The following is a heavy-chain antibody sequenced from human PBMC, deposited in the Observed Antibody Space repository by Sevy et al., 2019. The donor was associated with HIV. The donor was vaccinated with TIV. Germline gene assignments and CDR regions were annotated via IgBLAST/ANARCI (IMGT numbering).Heavy chain of an antibody. CDR3: AREGYCSSTSCYARGGNYYYYGMDV. J-gene: IGHJ6*02. CDR2: MKQDGSEK. V-gene: IGHV3-7*03. Sequence: GGSLRLSCAASGFTFSSYWMSWVRQAPGKGLEWVANMKQDGSEKYYVDSVKGRFTISRDNAKNSLYLQMNSLRAEDTAVYYCAREGYCSSTSCYARGGNYYYYGMDVWGQGTTVTVSS. CDR1: GFTFSSYW. D-gene: IGHD2-2*01.